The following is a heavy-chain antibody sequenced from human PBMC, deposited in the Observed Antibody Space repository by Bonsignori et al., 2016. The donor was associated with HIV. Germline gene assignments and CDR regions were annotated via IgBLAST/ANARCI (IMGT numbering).Heavy chain of an antibody. CDR2: IIPIFGTA. V-gene: IGHV1-69*01. J-gene: IGHJ4*02. Sequence: WVRQAPGQGLQWMGGIIPIFGTANYAQKFQGRVTITADESTSTAYMELSSLRSEDTAVYYCAREGIAAATNPFDYWGRGTLVTVSS. D-gene: IGHD6-13*01. CDR3: AREGIAAATNPFDY.